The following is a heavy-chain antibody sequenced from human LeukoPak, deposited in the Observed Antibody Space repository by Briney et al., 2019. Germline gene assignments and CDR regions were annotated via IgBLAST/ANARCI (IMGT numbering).Heavy chain of an antibody. CDR3: AREKSAVTASFDY. D-gene: IGHD4-17*01. V-gene: IGHV4-30-2*01. J-gene: IGHJ4*02. CDR1: GGSISSGGYS. CDR2: INQSGST. Sequence: SQTLSLTCAVSGGSISSGGYSWSWIRQPPGKGLEWIGEINQSGSTNYNPSLKSRVTISLDASRQQFSLKLTSLTAADTAVYYCAREKSAVTASFDYWGQGDLVTVSS.